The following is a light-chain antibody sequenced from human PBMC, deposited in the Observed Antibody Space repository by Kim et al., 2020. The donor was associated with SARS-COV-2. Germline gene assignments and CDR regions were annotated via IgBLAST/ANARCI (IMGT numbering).Light chain of an antibody. CDR1: QSVLSSANNKNF. J-gene: IGKJ4*01. V-gene: IGKV4-1*01. CDR2: WAA. Sequence: ATINCKSSQSVLSSANNKNFLAWYQQRPGQPPKMLIYWAATRESGVPDRFSGSGSGTDFTLTISSLQAEDVAVYYCQQYYSVPLAFGGGTKWISN. CDR3: QQYYSVPLA.